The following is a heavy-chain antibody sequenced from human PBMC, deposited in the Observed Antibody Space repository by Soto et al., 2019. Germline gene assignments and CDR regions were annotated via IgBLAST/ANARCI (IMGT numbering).Heavy chain of an antibody. J-gene: IGHJ5*02. CDR1: GVSMSRGDYY. V-gene: IGHV4-30-4*08. CDR2: IYNSGST. CDR3: ARDGTRGQNWFDP. D-gene: IGHD1-26*01. Sequence: SLSLNCPVSGVSMSRGDYYWSWIRQPPGKGLEWIGYIYNSGSTYYNPSLKSRVTISVDTSKNQFSLKLSSVTAADTAVYYCARDGTRGQNWFDPWGQGTLVTVSS.